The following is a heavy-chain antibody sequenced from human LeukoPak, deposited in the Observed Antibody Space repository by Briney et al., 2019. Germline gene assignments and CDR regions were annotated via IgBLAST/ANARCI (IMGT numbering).Heavy chain of an antibody. Sequence: PSETLSLTCTVFGDSVTGYFLNWVRQPPGKGLEWIGHIYKIGTTNYNPSLKSRLTISADTSKNQFSLKLRSVTAADTAVYYCVIGVGWQPDYWGQGALVTVSS. CDR3: VIGVGWQPDY. CDR1: GDSVTGYF. CDR2: IYKIGTT. V-gene: IGHV4-59*02. J-gene: IGHJ4*02. D-gene: IGHD2-15*01.